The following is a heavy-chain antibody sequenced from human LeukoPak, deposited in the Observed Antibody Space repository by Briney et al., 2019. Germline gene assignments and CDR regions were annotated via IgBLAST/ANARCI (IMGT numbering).Heavy chain of an antibody. CDR2: IIPILRAG. Sequence: SVKVSCKTSGGSFSSQAISWVRQAPGQGLEWLGGIIPILRAGNHARGFQGRILITADESTSTAYMELSSLRSEDTAVYYCARVSYDSFYGMDVWGQGTTVTVSS. D-gene: IGHD3-3*01. J-gene: IGHJ6*02. CDR3: ARVSYDSFYGMDV. V-gene: IGHV1-69*01. CDR1: GGSFSSQA.